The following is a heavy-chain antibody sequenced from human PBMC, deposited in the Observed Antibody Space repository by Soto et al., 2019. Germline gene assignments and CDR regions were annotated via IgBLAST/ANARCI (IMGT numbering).Heavy chain of an antibody. CDR2: IYYSGST. J-gene: IGHJ5*01. D-gene: IGHD2-15*01. CDR3: ATVVVVAATPFFFDS. Sequence: PSETLSLTCTVSGGSISSGDYYWSWIRQPPGKGLEWIGYIYYSGSTYYNPSLKSRVTISVDTSKNQFSLKLSSVTAADTAVYYCATVVVVAATPFFFDSWGQGTLVTVSS. V-gene: IGHV4-30-4*01. CDR1: GGSISSGDYY.